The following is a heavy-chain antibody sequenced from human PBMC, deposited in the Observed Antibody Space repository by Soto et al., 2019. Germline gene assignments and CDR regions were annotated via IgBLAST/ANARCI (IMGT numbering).Heavy chain of an antibody. Sequence: GGSLRLSCAASGFTFSSYAMSWVRQAPGKGLEWVSAISGSGGSTYYADSVKGRFTISRDNSKNTLYLKMNSLRAEDPAVYYCAKVGTITIFGVVKSYYYYMDVWGKGTTVTVSS. CDR2: ISGSGGST. CDR3: AKVGTITIFGVVKSYYYYMDV. J-gene: IGHJ6*03. D-gene: IGHD3-3*01. V-gene: IGHV3-23*01. CDR1: GFTFSSYA.